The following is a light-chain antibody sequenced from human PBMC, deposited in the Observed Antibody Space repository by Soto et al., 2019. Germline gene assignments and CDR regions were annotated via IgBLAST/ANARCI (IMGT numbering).Light chain of an antibody. V-gene: IGKV1-5*03. CDR2: QAS. J-gene: IGKJ5*01. Sequence: EIQMTQSTSSLSASVGDGVTITCRASQTISTYLNWYQQKPGRAPKLLIYQASTLASGVPSRFSGSGSGSEFTLTISSLQPDDFATYYCQQYNTYSTFGQGTRLEI. CDR3: QQYNTYST. CDR1: QTISTY.